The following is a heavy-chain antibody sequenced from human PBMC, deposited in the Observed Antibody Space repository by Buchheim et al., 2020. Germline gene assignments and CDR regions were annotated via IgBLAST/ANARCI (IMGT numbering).Heavy chain of an antibody. CDR3: AHTRPNYYVSSGYYDYFDY. D-gene: IGHD3-22*01. V-gene: IGHV2-5*02. CDR2: IYWDDDI. Sequence: QITLKESGPTLVKPTQTLTLTCTFSGFSLSTSGVGVGWIRQPPGKALEWLAFIYWDDDIRYSPSLKSRLTITKDTSKNQVVLTMTNMDPVDTGTYYCAHTRPNYYVSSGYYDYFDYWGQGTL. CDR1: GFSLSTSGVG. J-gene: IGHJ4*02.